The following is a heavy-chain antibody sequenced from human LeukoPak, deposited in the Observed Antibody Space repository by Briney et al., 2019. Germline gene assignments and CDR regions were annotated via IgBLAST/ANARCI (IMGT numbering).Heavy chain of an antibody. V-gene: IGHV4-59*01. D-gene: IGHD3-10*01. CDR3: ARVYYGSGSPPYFDY. Sequence: SETLSLTCTVSGGSISSYYWSWIRQPPGKGLEWIGYIYYSGSTNYNPSLKSRVTISVDTFKNQFSLKLSSVTAADTAVYYCARVYYGSGSPPYFDYWGQGTLVTVSS. CDR2: IYYSGST. J-gene: IGHJ4*02. CDR1: GGSISSYY.